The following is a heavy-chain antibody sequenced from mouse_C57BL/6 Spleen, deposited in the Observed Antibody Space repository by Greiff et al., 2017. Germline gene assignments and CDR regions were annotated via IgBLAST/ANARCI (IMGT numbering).Heavy chain of an antibody. CDR3: ASQNPSYYSMDY. Sequence: QVQLKESGPELVKPGASVKISCKASGYAFSSSWMNWVKQRPGKGLEWIGRIYPGDGDTNYNGKFKGKATLTADKSSSTAYMQLSSLTSEDSAVYFCASQNPSYYSMDYWGQGTSVTVSS. V-gene: IGHV1-82*01. J-gene: IGHJ4*01. CDR2: IYPGDGDT. CDR1: GYAFSSSW.